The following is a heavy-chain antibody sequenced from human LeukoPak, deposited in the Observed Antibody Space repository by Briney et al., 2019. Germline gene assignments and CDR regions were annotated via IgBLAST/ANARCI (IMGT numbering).Heavy chain of an antibody. D-gene: IGHD1-26*01. CDR2: ISYDGSNK. CDR1: GFTFSSYA. V-gene: IGHV3-30-3*01. CDR3: ARERYPNTGIVGATHFDY. Sequence: PSGRSLRLSCAASGFTFSSYAMHWVRQDPGKGLEWVAVISYDGSNKYYADSVKGRFTISRDNSKNTLYLQMNSLRAEDTAVYYCARERYPNTGIVGATHFDYWGQGTLVTVSS. J-gene: IGHJ4*02.